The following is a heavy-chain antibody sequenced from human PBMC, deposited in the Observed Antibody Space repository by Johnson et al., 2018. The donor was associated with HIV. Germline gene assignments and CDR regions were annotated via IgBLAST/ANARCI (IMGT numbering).Heavy chain of an antibody. J-gene: IGHJ3*02. D-gene: IGHD1-7*01. CDR1: GFTFSSYG. Sequence: QVQLVESGGGVVQPGRSLRLSCAASGFTFSSYGMHWVRQAPGKGLEWVAVIWYDGSNKYYADSVKGRFTISRDNSKNTLYLQMNSLRAEDTAVYYCARAPQTYNWNYMMAFDMWGQGTMVTVSP. CDR2: IWYDGSNK. V-gene: IGHV3-33*01. CDR3: ARAPQTYNWNYMMAFDM.